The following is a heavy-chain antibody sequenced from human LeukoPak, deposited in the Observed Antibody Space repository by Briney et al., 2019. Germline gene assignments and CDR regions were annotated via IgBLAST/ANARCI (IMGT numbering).Heavy chain of an antibody. J-gene: IGHJ6*03. CDR2: IYYSGST. V-gene: IGHV4-39*01. CDR1: GGSISSSSYY. Sequence: ASETLSLTCTVSGGSISSSSYYWGWIRQPPGKGLEWIGSIYYSGSTYYNPSLKSRVTISVDTSKNQFSLKLSSVTAADTAVYYCARGRVKQWLVRRYYYYYMDVWGKGTTVTVSS. CDR3: ARGRVKQWLVRRYYYYYMDV. D-gene: IGHD6-19*01.